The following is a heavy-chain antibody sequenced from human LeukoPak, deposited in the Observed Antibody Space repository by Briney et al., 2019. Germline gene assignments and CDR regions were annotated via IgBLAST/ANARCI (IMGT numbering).Heavy chain of an antibody. CDR2: INHSGST. V-gene: IGHV4-34*01. Sequence: PSETLSLTCAVYGGSFSGYYWSWIRQPPGKGLEWIGEINHSGSTNYNPSLKSRVTISVDTSKNQFSLKLSSVTAADTAVYYCARGYCTGGFCYYDAFDIWGQGTMVTVSS. CDR1: GGSFSGYY. J-gene: IGHJ3*02. CDR3: ARGYCTGGFCYYDAFDI. D-gene: IGHD2-8*02.